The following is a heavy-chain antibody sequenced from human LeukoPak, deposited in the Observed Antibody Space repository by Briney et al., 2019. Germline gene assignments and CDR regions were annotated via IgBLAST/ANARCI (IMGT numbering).Heavy chain of an antibody. CDR1: GFTFSSYA. CDR3: ARDRGNYYGKGTFEY. CDR2: ISYGGSNK. J-gene: IGHJ4*02. V-gene: IGHV3-30*04. D-gene: IGHD3-10*01. Sequence: GGSLRLSCAASGFTFSSYAMHWVRQAPGKGLEWVAVISYGGSNKYYADSVKGRFTISRDNSKNTLFLQTNSLRAEDTAVYYCARDRGNYYGKGTFEYWGQGTLVTVSS.